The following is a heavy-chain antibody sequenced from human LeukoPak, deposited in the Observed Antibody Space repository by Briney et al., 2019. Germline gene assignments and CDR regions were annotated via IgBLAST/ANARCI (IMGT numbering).Heavy chain of an antibody. CDR1: GFTFSSYE. J-gene: IGHJ4*02. CDR3: ARGLSHNYYDSSGYYLTPYYFDH. D-gene: IGHD3-22*01. Sequence: GGSLRLSCAASGFTFSSYEMNWVRQAPGKGLEWVSYISSSGSTIYYADSVKGRFTISRDNAKNSLYLQMNSLRAEDTAVYYCARGLSHNYYDSSGYYLTPYYFDHWGQGTLVTVSS. CDR2: ISSSGSTI. V-gene: IGHV3-48*03.